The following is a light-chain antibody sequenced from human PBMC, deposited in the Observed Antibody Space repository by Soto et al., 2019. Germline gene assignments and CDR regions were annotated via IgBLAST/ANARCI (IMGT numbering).Light chain of an antibody. CDR3: CSYAGSSTV. CDR2: EGS. J-gene: IGLJ2*01. CDR1: SSDVGSYNL. Sequence: QSALTQPASVSGSPGQSITISCTGTSSDVGSYNLVSWYQQHPGKAPKLMIYEGSKRPSGVSNRFSGSKSGNTASLTISGLQAEDEADYYCCSYAGSSTVFGGWPKRTVL. V-gene: IGLV2-23*01.